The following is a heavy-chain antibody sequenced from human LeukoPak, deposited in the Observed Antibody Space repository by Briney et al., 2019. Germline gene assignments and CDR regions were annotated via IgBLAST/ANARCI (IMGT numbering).Heavy chain of an antibody. V-gene: IGHV3-23*03. D-gene: IGHD2/OR15-2a*01. CDR2: IHNDAATT. J-gene: IGHJ4*02. CDR1: GFGFGAYA. CDR3: AKGKGGTSFDYCFDY. Sequence: GASLRLSCAASGFGFGAYAMIWVRQAPGKGLEWVSLIHNDAATTYYADSVRGRFTVSRDNSKNTLYLEMNSLRAEDTAVYYCAKGKGGTSFDYCFDYWGQGTPVSVSS.